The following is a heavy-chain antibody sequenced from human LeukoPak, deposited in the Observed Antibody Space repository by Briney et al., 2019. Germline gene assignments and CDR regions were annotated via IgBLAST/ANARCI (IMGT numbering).Heavy chain of an antibody. Sequence: SETLSLTCTVSGDSISSNYWNWIRQPPGKGLEWIGYIYYSGSTNYNPSLKSRATLSVDMSKNQFSLNLNSVTAADTAVYYCARHGYSRYSSIGTDYWGQGTLVTVSS. V-gene: IGHV4-59*12. CDR3: ARHGYSRYSSIGTDY. J-gene: IGHJ4*02. CDR2: IYYSGST. D-gene: IGHD6-13*01. CDR1: GDSISSNY.